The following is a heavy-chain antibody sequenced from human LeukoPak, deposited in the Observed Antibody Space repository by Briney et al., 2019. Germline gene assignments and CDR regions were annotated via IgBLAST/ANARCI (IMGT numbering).Heavy chain of an antibody. CDR1: GFILNNYW. V-gene: IGHV3-7*03. CDR2: IKDDGSEK. Sequence: PGGSLRLSCAASGFILNNYWMNWVRQAPGKGLEWVANIKDDGSEKYYVDSVKGRFTISRDDAKNSLYLQMNSLRAEDTAVYYCARARDSSWDYWGQGTLVTVSS. J-gene: IGHJ4*02. D-gene: IGHD6-13*01. CDR3: ARARDSSWDY.